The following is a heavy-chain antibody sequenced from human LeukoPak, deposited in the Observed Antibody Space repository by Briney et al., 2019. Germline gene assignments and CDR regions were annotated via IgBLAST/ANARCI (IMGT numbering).Heavy chain of an antibody. D-gene: IGHD3-10*01. CDR3: ARDSAYYYGSGSYYSRSSFDY. V-gene: IGHV3-21*01. J-gene: IGHJ4*02. CDR1: GFTFSAND. CDR2: ISSSGTYI. Sequence: GGSLRLSCAASGFTFSANDMTWVRQAPGKGLEWVSSISSSGTYIFHADSVKGRFTISRDNAKNSLYLQMNSLRAEDTAVYYCARDSAYYYGSGSYYSRSSFDYWGQGTLVTVSS.